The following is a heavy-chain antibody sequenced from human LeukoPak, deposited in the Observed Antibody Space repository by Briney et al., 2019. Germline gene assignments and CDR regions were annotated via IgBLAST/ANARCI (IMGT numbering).Heavy chain of an antibody. CDR2: ISSSSSYI. V-gene: IGHV3-21*01. CDR3: ASSTYYYDSSGYYVDRY. Sequence: AGGSLRLSCAASGFTFSSYSMNWVRQAPGKGLEWVSSISSSSSYIYYADSVKGRFTISRDNAKNSLYLQMNSLRAEDTAVYYCASSTYYYDSSGYYVDRYWGQGTLVTVSS. D-gene: IGHD3-22*01. J-gene: IGHJ4*02. CDR1: GFTFSSYS.